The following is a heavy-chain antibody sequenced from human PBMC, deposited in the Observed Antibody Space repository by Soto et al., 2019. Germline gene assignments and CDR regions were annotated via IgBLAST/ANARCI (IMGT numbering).Heavy chain of an antibody. CDR3: VKDEGIEAMDV. J-gene: IGHJ6*02. CDR1: GFTFSRNT. V-gene: IGHV3-21*01. Sequence: GGSLRLSCVTSGFTFSRNTMNWVRQAPGKGLEWVASITSSGSYVYYADSVRGRFSASRDNAKNSLSLQMDSLRPDDTAIYFCVKDEGIEAMDVWGQGTTVTVSS. D-gene: IGHD3-3*02. CDR2: ITSSGSYV.